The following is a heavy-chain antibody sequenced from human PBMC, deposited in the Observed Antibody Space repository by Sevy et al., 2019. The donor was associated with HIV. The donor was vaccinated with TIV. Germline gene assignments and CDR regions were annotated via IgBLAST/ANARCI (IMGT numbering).Heavy chain of an antibody. CDR3: AKALNPALESMLEVNLRSLKGFDV. V-gene: IGHV3-23*01. CDR1: GFTFNTHA. Sequence: GESLKISCAASGFTFNTHAMNWVRQAPGKGLEWVSVISGPGYGTNYADSVKGRFTISRDNSKNTLYLQMNSLRDDDTAVYYCAKALNPALESMLEVNLRSLKGFDVCGQGTMVTVSS. J-gene: IGHJ3*01. CDR2: ISGPGYGT. D-gene: IGHD3-22*01.